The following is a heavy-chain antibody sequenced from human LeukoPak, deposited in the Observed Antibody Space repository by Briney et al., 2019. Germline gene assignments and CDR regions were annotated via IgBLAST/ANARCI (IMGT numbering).Heavy chain of an antibody. CDR1: GYSISSGYY. J-gene: IGHJ5*02. Sequence: PSETLSLTXTVSGYSISSGYYWGWIRQPPGKGLEWIGSIYHSGSTYYNPSLKSRVTISVDTSKNQFSLKLSSVTAADTAVYYCASLGSVVTGWFDPWGQGTLVTISS. D-gene: IGHD4-23*01. CDR3: ASLGSVVTGWFDP. V-gene: IGHV4-38-2*02. CDR2: IYHSGST.